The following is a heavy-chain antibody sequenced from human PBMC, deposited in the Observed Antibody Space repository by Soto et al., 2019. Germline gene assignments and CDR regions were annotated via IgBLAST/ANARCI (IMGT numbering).Heavy chain of an antibody. CDR2: ISYDGSNK. D-gene: IGHD3-3*01. J-gene: IGHJ4*02. V-gene: IGHV3-30-3*01. Sequence: QVQLVESGGGVVQPGRSLRLSCAASGFTFSSYAMHWVRQAPGKGLEWVAVISYDGSNKYYADSVKGRFTISRDNSKNTLYLQMNSLRAEDTAVYYCARVPYYDFWSGYDFDYWGQGTLVTVSS. CDR1: GFTFSSYA. CDR3: ARVPYYDFWSGYDFDY.